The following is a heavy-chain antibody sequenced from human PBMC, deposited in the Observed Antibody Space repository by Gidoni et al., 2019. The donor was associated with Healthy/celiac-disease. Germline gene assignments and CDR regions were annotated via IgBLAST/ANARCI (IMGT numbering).Heavy chain of an antibody. V-gene: IGHV1-18*01. CDR3: ARDPGYYGSGSYYIPKKRTQPPNWFDP. Sequence: QVQLVQSGAEVKKPGASVKVSCKASGYTFTSYGISWVRQAPGQGLEWMGWISAYNGNTNYAQKLQGRVTMTTDTSTSTAYMELRGLRSDDTAVYYCARDPGYYGSGSYYIPKKRTQPPNWFDPWGQGTLVTVSS. D-gene: IGHD3-10*01. CDR1: GYTFTSYG. CDR2: ISAYNGNT. J-gene: IGHJ5*02.